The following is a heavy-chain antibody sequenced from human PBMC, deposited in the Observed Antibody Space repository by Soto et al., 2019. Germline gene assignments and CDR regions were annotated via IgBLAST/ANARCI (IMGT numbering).Heavy chain of an antibody. V-gene: IGHV3-53*01. CDR2: IYSGGST. Sequence: GGSLRLSCAASGFTVSSNYMSWVRQAPGKGLEWVSVIYSGGSTYYADSVKGRFTISRDNAKNSLYLQMNSLRAEDTAVYYCARGAGATQPIDYWGQGTLVTVSS. CDR1: GFTVSSNY. J-gene: IGHJ4*02. CDR3: ARGAGATQPIDY. D-gene: IGHD1-26*01.